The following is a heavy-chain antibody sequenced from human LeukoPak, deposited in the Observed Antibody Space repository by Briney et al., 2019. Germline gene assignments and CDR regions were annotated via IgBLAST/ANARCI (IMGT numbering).Heavy chain of an antibody. Sequence: GGSLRLSCTASGFPYGSTSMHWVRQAPGKGLEWVSGIQRDGTSPTYADSVKGRFIISRDNAKGSVYLQMNILRAEDTAVYYCSRGHYGPDYWGQGTLVTVSS. V-gene: IGHV3-74*01. D-gene: IGHD3-16*01. CDR1: GFPYGSTS. J-gene: IGHJ4*02. CDR2: IQRDGTSP. CDR3: SRGHYGPDY.